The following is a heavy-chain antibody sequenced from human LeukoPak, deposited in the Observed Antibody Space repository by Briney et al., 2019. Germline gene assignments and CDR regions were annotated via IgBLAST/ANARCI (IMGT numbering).Heavy chain of an antibody. CDR2: ISYDGSNK. J-gene: IGHJ5*02. V-gene: IGHV3-30*18. CDR1: GFTFSSYG. D-gene: IGHD2-2*01. CDR3: AKGQTRVVPAAIVPWFDP. Sequence: GSLRLSCAASGFTFSSYGMHWVRQAPGKGLEWVAVISYDGSNKYYADSVKGRFTISRDNSKNTLYLQMNSLRAEDTAVYYCAKGQTRVVPAAIVPWFDPWGQGTLVTVSS.